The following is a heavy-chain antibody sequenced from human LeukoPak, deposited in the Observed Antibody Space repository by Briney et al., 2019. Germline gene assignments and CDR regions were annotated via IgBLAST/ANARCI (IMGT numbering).Heavy chain of an antibody. D-gene: IGHD4-17*01. V-gene: IGHV1-2*02. CDR1: GYTFTGYY. CDR2: INPNSGGT. Sequence: GASVKVSCKASGYTFTGYYMHWVRQAPGQGLEWMGWINPNSGGTNYAQKFQGRVTMTRDTSISTAYMELSRLRSDDTAVYYCASHPLGQQVYGDYSPDYYYYYYMDVWGKGTTVTVSS. J-gene: IGHJ6*03. CDR3: ASHPLGQQVYGDYSPDYYYYYYMDV.